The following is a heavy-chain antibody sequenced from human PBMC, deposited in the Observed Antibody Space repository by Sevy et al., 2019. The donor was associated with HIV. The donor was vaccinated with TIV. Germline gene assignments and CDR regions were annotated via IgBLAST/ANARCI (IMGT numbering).Heavy chain of an antibody. J-gene: IGHJ4*01. CDR3: ARDQEFRSTTTCYSGLDH. Sequence: ASVKVSCETSGYRFTDYYIHWVRQAPGRGLEWMGWINPNSGVTKSAKKFQDRVIMTKDTSISTVYMELRGLTFDDSAVYYCARDQEFRSTTTCYSGLDHWGHGSLVTVSS. CDR2: INPNSGVT. D-gene: IGHD2-2*02. V-gene: IGHV1-2*02. CDR1: GYRFTDYY.